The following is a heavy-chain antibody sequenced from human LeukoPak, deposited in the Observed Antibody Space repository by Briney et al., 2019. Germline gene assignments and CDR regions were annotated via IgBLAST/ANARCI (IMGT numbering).Heavy chain of an antibody. Sequence: GASVKVSCKASGYTFTSYGISWVRQAPGQGLEWMGWISAYNGNTNYAQKLQGRVTMTTDTSTSTAYMELRSLRSDDTAVYYCARQGWILEWFPPYYYGMDVWGQGTTVTVSS. J-gene: IGHJ6*02. CDR2: ISAYNGNT. CDR1: GYTFTSYG. CDR3: ARQGWILEWFPPYYYGMDV. V-gene: IGHV1-18*01. D-gene: IGHD3-3*01.